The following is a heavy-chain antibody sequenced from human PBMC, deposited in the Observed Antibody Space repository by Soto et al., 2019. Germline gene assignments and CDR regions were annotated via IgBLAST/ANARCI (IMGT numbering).Heavy chain of an antibody. CDR3: ARDSGTEYYDFWSGYSLPVTPARVYYYMDV. J-gene: IGHJ6*03. D-gene: IGHD3-3*01. CDR1: GGSISSYY. CDR2: IYYNGST. Sequence: SETLSLTCTVSGGSISSYYWSWIRQPPGKGLEWIGYIYYNGSTNYNPSLKSRVTISVDTSKNQFSLKLSSVTAANTAVYYCARDSGTEYYDFWSGYSLPVTPARVYYYMDVWGKGTTVTVSS. V-gene: IGHV4-59*01.